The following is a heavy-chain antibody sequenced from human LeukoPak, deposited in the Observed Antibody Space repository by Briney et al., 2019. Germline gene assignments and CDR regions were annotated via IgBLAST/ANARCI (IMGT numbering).Heavy chain of an antibody. V-gene: IGHV1-2*02. CDR2: INPSNGGT. CDR3: ARVFDYSWGPSDC. J-gene: IGHJ4*02. CDR1: GCYFTTFY. Sequence: ASVKVSCKASGCYFTTFYINWLRQAPGQGLEWMGWINPSNGGTKYAQKFQGRVTMTRDTSINTAYMELGTLTSDDTAVYYCARVFDYSWGPSDCWGQGTAVTVSS. D-gene: IGHD3-16*01.